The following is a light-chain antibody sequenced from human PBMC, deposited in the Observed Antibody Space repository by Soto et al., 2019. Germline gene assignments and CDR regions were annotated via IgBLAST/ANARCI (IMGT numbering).Light chain of an antibody. Sequence: SYELTQPPSVSVSPGQTATITCSGDNLGNKYACWYQQKPGQSPVMVMSQDNKRPSGIPERFSGSNSGNTATLTISGTHAMEEADYYCQAWDSRTYVFGTGTKVTVL. V-gene: IGLV3-1*01. CDR1: NLGNKY. CDR3: QAWDSRTYV. CDR2: QDN. J-gene: IGLJ1*01.